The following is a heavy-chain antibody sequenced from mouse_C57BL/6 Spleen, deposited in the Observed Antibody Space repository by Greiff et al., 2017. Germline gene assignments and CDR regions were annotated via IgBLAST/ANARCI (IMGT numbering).Heavy chain of an antibody. V-gene: IGHV1-54*01. CDR3: ASKPSTYVVYAMDY. CDR1: GYAFINYL. Sequence: RSGAELVRPGTSVKVSCKASGYAFINYLIEWVKQRPGQGLGWIGVINPGSGGTNDNEQFMGKATLTADKSSSTAYMQLSSLTSKDSAVYSGASKPSTYVVYAMDYWGQGTSVTVAS. CDR2: INPGSGGT. J-gene: IGHJ4*01. D-gene: IGHD2-12*01.